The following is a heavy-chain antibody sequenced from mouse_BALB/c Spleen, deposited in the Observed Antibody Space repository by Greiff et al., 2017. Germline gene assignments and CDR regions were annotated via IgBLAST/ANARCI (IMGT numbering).Heavy chain of an antibody. V-gene: IGHV1S29*02. CDR2: IYPYNGGT. Sequence: EVKLMESGPELVKPGASVKISCKASGYTFTDYNMHWVKQSHGKSLEWIGYIYPYNGGTGYNQKFKSKATLTVDNSSSTAYMELRSLTSEDSAVYYCARTYDGYSFAYWGQGTLVTVSA. D-gene: IGHD2-3*01. CDR1: GYTFTDYN. CDR3: ARTYDGYSFAY. J-gene: IGHJ3*01.